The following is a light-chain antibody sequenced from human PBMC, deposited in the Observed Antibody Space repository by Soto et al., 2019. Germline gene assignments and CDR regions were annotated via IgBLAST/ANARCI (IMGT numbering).Light chain of an antibody. J-gene: IGKJ1*01. CDR1: QSVSSSY. CDR2: DAS. CDR3: QQRSNWPWT. Sequence: EIVLTQSPGTLSLSPGERATLSCRASQSVSSSYLAWYQQKPGQAPRLLIYDASNRATGIPARFSGSGSGTDFTLTISSLEPEDFAVYYCQQRSNWPWTFGRGTKVDI. V-gene: IGKV3D-20*02.